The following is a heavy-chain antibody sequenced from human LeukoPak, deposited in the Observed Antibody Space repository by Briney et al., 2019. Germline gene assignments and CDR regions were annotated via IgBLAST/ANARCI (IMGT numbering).Heavy chain of an antibody. CDR2: ISYDGSNK. CDR1: GFTFSSYG. V-gene: IGHV3-30*18. CDR3: VKDSSWMGEYYFDY. J-gene: IGHJ4*02. Sequence: HPGGSLRLSCAASGFTFSSYGMHWVRQAPGKGLEWVAVISYDGSNKYYADSVKGRFTISRDNSKNTLYLQMNSLRADDTAVYYCVKDSSWMGEYYFDYWGQGTLVTVSS. D-gene: IGHD3-16*01.